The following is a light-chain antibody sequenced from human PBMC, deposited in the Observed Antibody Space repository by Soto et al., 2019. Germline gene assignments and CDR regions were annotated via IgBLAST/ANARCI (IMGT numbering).Light chain of an antibody. Sequence: DIQMTQSPSTLSASVGDRVTITCRASQSISSWLAWYQQKPGNAPKILIYDASSLESGVPSRFSGSGSGTEFTLTISSLQPDDFATYYCQQYNSYSPLTFGQGTKVEIK. V-gene: IGKV1-5*01. CDR1: QSISSW. CDR2: DAS. CDR3: QQYNSYSPLT. J-gene: IGKJ1*01.